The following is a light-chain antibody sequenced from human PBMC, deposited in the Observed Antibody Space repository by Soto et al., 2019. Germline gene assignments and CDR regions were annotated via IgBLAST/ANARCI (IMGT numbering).Light chain of an antibody. V-gene: IGLV1-40*01. CDR2: GNN. J-gene: IGLJ2*01. CDR3: QSYDSSLSGYVI. Sequence: FMLTQPPSVSGAPGQRVTISCTGSSSNIGAGYDVHWYQQLPGAAPKLLISGNNNRPSGVPDRFSGSKSGTSASLAITGLQAEDEADYYCQSYDSSLSGYVIFGGGTKLTVL. CDR1: SSNIGAGYD.